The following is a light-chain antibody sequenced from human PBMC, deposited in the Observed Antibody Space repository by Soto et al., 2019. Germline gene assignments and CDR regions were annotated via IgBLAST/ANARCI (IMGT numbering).Light chain of an antibody. V-gene: IGKV1-39*01. CDR2: AAS. CDR3: QLSYSTPLT. CDR1: QSINNY. Sequence: DIQMPQTPNSLSASVGDRLTITCRASQSINNYLSWYQQKPGKXPKXXIYAASSLQSGVPSRFSDIISGTAGTLTICSLQPEDGATYDGQLSYSTPLTFGQGTKVEVK. J-gene: IGKJ1*01.